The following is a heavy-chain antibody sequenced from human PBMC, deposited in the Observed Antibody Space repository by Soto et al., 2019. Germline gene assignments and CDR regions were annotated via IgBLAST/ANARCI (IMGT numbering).Heavy chain of an antibody. CDR2: ISYNGGST. V-gene: IGHV3-64D*08. CDR3: VKSSTVLKDWFDP. J-gene: IGHJ5*02. D-gene: IGHD4-17*01. Sequence: PGGSLRLSCSASGLTFTTSAMFWVRQAPGKGLEFVSGISYNGGSTYYPESVKGRFTIARDNSKNTLYLQMSSLRVEDTAVYYCVKSSTVLKDWFDPRGQGTQVTVSS. CDR1: GLTFTTSA.